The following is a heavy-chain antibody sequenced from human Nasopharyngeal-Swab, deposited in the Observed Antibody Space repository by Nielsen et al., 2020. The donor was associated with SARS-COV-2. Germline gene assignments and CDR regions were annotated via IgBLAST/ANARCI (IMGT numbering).Heavy chain of an antibody. V-gene: IGHV1-18*01. J-gene: IGHJ6*02. Sequence: ASVKVSCKASGYTFTSYGISWVRQAPGQGLEWMGWISAYNGNTNYAQKFQGRVTITADESTSTAYMELSSLRSEDTAVYYCARERWELRYYGMDVWGQGTTVTVSS. CDR3: ARERWELRYYGMDV. CDR1: GYTFTSYG. CDR2: ISAYNGNT. D-gene: IGHD1-26*01.